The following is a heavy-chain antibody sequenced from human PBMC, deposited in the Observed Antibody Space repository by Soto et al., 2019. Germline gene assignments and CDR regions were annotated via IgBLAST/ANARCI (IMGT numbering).Heavy chain of an antibody. CDR1: GGSISSGGYY. CDR2: ISYSGST. V-gene: IGHV4-31*03. D-gene: IGHD6-6*01. CDR3: AKGGGSSSHFEY. Sequence: KPSETLSLTCTVSGGSISSGGYYWSWFRQHPGKGLEWIGYISYSGSTYYNPSLKSRVTISVDTSENQFSLNLSSVTAADTAVYYCAKGGGSSSHFEYWGQGALVTVSS. J-gene: IGHJ4*02.